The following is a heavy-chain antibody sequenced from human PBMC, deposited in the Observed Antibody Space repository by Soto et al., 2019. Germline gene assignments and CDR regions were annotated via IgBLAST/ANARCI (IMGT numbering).Heavy chain of an antibody. CDR1: GFTFSRYG. Sequence: GGSLRLSCAASGFTFSRYGMHWVRQAPGKGLEWVALIWNDGIRKDYADSVKGRFTISRDNSKNTLDLQMNSLRAEDTAVYYCARDDDYEDNAFGYWGPGTLVTVSS. CDR2: IWNDGIRK. J-gene: IGHJ4*02. CDR3: ARDDDYEDNAFGY. V-gene: IGHV3-33*01. D-gene: IGHD3-22*01.